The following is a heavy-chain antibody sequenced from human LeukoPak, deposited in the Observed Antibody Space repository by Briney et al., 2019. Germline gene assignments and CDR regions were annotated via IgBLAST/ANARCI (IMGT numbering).Heavy chain of an antibody. CDR2: ISSSGSTI. Sequence: GGSLRLSCAASGFTFSDYYMSWIRQAPGKGLEWVSYISSSGSTIYYADSVKGRFTNSRDNAKNSLYLQMNSLRAEDTAVYYCARTPRNYDFWSGYYHSHHFDYWGQGTLVTVSS. V-gene: IGHV3-11*01. CDR1: GFTFSDYY. CDR3: ARTPRNYDFWSGYYHSHHFDY. D-gene: IGHD3-3*01. J-gene: IGHJ4*02.